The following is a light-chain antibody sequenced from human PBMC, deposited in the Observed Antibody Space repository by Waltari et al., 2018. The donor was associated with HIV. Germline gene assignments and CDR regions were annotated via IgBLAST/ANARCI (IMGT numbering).Light chain of an antibody. J-gene: IGLJ2*01. CDR3: SSYTSTTTLEV. CDR1: SSDVCGYSY. Sequence: QSALTQPASVSGSPGQSITISCTGTSSDVCGYSYVSWYQHHPGKAPNLMIFDVSHRPCGVLDPFPGAKLGNTASLTISGLQVEDEADYYCSSYTSTTTLEVFGGGTKLTVL. CDR2: DVS. V-gene: IGLV2-14*03.